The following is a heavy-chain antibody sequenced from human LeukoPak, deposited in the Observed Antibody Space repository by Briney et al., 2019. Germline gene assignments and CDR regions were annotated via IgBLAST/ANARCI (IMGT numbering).Heavy chain of an antibody. CDR2: INHSGST. CDR3: ARGGQYNWKRIDY. Sequence: PSETLSLTCAVYGGSFSGYYWSWIRQPPGKGLEWIGEINHSGSTNYNPSLKSRVTISVDTSKNQFSLKLSSVTAADTAVYYCARGGQYNWKRIDYWGQGTLVTVSS. J-gene: IGHJ4*02. D-gene: IGHD1-20*01. CDR1: GGSFSGYY. V-gene: IGHV4-34*01.